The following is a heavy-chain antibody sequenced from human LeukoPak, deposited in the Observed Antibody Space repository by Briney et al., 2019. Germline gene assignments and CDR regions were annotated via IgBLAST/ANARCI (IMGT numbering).Heavy chain of an antibody. CDR3: ARQYSSSWYALGYLDY. CDR1: GFTFRSYW. Sequence: GGSLRLSCAASGFTFRSYWMSWVRQAPGKGLEWLANIKQDGSDKYYVDSVKGRFTISRDNAKNSLYLQMNSLRADDTALYYCARQYSSSWYALGYLDYWGQRTLVTVSS. V-gene: IGHV3-7*01. CDR2: IKQDGSDK. D-gene: IGHD6-13*01. J-gene: IGHJ4*02.